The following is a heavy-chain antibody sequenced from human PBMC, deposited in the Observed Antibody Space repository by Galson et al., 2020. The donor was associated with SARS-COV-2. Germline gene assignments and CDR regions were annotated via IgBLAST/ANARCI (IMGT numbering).Heavy chain of an antibody. CDR2: IWYDGSNK. J-gene: IGHJ6*02. Sequence: SCAASGFTFSSYGMHWVRQAPGKGLEWVAVIWYDGSNKYYADSVKGRFTISRDNSKNTLYLQMNSLRAEDTAVYYCAKDPSQQLVYYYYYYGMDVWGQGTTVTVSS. CDR1: GFTFSSYG. CDR3: AKDPSQQLVYYYYYYGMDV. D-gene: IGHD6-13*01. V-gene: IGHV3-33*06.